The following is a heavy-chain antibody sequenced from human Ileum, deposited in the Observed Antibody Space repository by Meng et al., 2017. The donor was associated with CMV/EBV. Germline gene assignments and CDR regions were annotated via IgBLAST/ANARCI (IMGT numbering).Heavy chain of an antibody. D-gene: IGHD3-22*01. CDR1: EGTFRSYA. CDR3: ATDSYYDSSSSLGD. J-gene: IGHJ4*02. Sequence: SVKVSCKASEGTFRSYAVSWVRQAPGQGLEWMGGIIPMFGLGTVKYEQQFQGRVTITADASTGTVYMELSSLRSEDTAIYYCATDSYYDSSSSLGDWGQGTLVTVSS. V-gene: IGHV1-69*13. CDR2: IIPMFGLGTV.